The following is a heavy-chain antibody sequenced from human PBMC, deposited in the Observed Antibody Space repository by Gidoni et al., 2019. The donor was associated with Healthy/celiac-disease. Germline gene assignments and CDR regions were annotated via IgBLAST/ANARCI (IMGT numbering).Heavy chain of an antibody. V-gene: IGHV4-34*01. J-gene: IGHJ5*02. CDR3: ARGRYSSSWTLFWFDP. CDR1: GGSFSGYY. D-gene: IGHD6-13*01. CDR2: INHSGST. Sequence: QVQLQQWGAGLLKPSETLSLTCAVYGGSFSGYYWRWIRQPPGKGLEWIGEINHSGSTNYNPSLKSRFTISVDTSKNQFSLKLSSVTAADTAVYYCARGRYSSSWTLFWFDPWGQGTLVTVSS.